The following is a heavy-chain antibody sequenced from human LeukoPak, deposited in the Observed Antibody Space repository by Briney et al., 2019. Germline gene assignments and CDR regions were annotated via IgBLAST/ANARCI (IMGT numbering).Heavy chain of an antibody. CDR1: GGSFSGYY. J-gene: IGHJ4*02. CDR3: AGYHDILTGYYKGFDY. V-gene: IGHV4-34*01. CDR2: INHSGST. D-gene: IGHD3-9*01. Sequence: PSETLSLTCAVYGGSFSGYYWSWIRQPPGKGLEWIGEINHSGSTNYNPSLKSRVTISVDTSKNQFSLKLSSVTAADTAVYYCAGYHDILTGYYKGFDYWGQGTLVTVSS.